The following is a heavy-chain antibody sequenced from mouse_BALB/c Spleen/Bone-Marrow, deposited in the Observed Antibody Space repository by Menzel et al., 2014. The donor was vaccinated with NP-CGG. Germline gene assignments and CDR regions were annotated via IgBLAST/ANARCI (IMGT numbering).Heavy chain of an antibody. CDR3: AKYNYGLYFDV. J-gene: IGHJ1*01. D-gene: IGHD1-3*01. CDR2: VDPANGNT. Sequence: EVQLQQSGAELVKPGASVKLSCTASGFNIXDTYIHWVKQRPEQGLEWIGRVDPANGNTKYDPKFHGKATITADTSSNSAYLQLSSLTSEDTAVYYCAKYNYGLYFDVWGAGTTVTVSS. CDR1: GFNIXDTY. V-gene: IGHV14-3*02.